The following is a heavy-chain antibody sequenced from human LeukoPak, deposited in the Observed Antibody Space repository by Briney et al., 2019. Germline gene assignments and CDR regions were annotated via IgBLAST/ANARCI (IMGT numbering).Heavy chain of an antibody. CDR1: GFTFSSYA. V-gene: IGHV3-21*01. CDR2: ISSSSSYI. J-gene: IGHJ4*02. Sequence: GGSLRLSCAASGFTFSSYAMSWVRQAPGKGLEWVSSISSSSSYIYYADSVKGRFTISRDNAKNSLYLQMNSLRAEDTAVYYCARADSYGQPDYWGQGTLVTVSS. CDR3: ARADSYGQPDY. D-gene: IGHD5-18*01.